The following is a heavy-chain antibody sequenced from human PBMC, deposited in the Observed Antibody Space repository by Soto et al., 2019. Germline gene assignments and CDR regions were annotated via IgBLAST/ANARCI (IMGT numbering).Heavy chain of an antibody. CDR3: AKSSGGSSSPRDY. CDR2: ISGSGGST. Sequence: GGSLRLSCAASGFTFSSYAMSWVRQAPGKGLEWVSAISGSGGSTYYADSVKGRFTISRDNSKNTLCLQMNSLRAEDTAVYYCAKSSGGSSSPRDYWGQGTLVTVSS. CDR1: GFTFSSYA. D-gene: IGHD2-15*01. V-gene: IGHV3-23*01. J-gene: IGHJ4*02.